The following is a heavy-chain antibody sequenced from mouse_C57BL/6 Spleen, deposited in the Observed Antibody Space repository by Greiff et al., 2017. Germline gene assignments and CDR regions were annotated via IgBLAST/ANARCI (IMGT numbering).Heavy chain of an antibody. CDR3: ARFWDSYWYFDV. CDR2: ISSGSSTI. V-gene: IGHV5-17*01. CDR1: GFTFSDYG. J-gene: IGHJ1*03. D-gene: IGHD4-1*01. Sequence: EVKLMESGGGLVKPGGSLKLSCAASGFTFSDYGMHWVRQGPEKGLEWVEYISSGSSTIYYADTLKGRVTISGDNANNTLFLQMTSLRSEDTAMYYCARFWDSYWYFDVWGTGTTVTVSS.